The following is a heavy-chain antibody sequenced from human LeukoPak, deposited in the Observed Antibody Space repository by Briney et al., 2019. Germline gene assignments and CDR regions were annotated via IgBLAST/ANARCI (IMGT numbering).Heavy chain of an antibody. D-gene: IGHD4-17*01. J-gene: IGHJ4*02. V-gene: IGHV3-53*01. CDR1: GLTVSNTY. CDR2: MYSGGRT. CDR3: ASGGDYGDYSN. Sequence: GGSLRLSCAASGLTVSNTYMSWVRQAPGKGLEWVSVMYSGGRTFYADSVEGRFTISRDNSKNTLYLQMNSLRAEDTAVYFCASGGDYGDYSNWGQGTLVTVSS.